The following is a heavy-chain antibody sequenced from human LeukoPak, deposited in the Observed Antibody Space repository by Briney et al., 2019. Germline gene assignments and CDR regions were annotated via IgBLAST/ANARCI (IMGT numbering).Heavy chain of an antibody. J-gene: IGHJ4*02. CDR2: SYHSGST. CDR1: RYSISSGYY. Sequence: PSETLSLTCTVSRYSISSGYYWGWIRQPPGKGLEWIGSSYHSGSTYYNPSLKSRVTISVDTSKNQFSLKLSSVTAADTSVYYCARVRYYYGSGANGTIDSWGQGTLVTVSS. V-gene: IGHV4-38-2*02. CDR3: ARVRYYYGSGANGTIDS. D-gene: IGHD3-10*01.